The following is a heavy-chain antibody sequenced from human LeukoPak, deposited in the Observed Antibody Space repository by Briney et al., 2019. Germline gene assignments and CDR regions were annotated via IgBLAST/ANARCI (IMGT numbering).Heavy chain of an antibody. V-gene: IGHV1-69*04. D-gene: IGHD5-18*01. Sequence: SVKVSCKASGGTFSSYAISWVRQAPGQGLEWMGRIIPILGIANYAQKFQGRVTITADKSTSTAYMELSSLRSEDTAVYYCASNLRAPDTAMVAFDYWGQGTLVTVTS. CDR3: ASNLRAPDTAMVAFDY. CDR2: IIPILGIA. J-gene: IGHJ4*02. CDR1: GGTFSSYA.